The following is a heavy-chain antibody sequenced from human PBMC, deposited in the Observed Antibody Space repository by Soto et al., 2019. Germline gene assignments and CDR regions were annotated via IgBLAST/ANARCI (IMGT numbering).Heavy chain of an antibody. D-gene: IGHD1-1*01. CDR3: ATGRYGDY. CDR2: ISAHNGNT. J-gene: IGHJ4*02. V-gene: IGHV1-18*01. Sequence: QVHLVQSGAEVKKPGASVKVSCKGSGYGFTTYGITWVRQAPGQGLEWMAWISAHNGNTNYAQKVQGRVTVTRHTSTSTAYMELRSLRYDDTAVYYCATGRYGDYWGQGALVTVSS. CDR1: GYGFTTYG.